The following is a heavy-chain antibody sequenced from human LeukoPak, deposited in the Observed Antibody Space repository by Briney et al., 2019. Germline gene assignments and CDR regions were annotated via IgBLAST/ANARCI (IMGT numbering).Heavy chain of an antibody. D-gene: IGHD6-13*01. CDR1: GYTVTSYD. J-gene: IGHJ6*03. V-gene: IGHV1-8*03. CDR3: ARGNHGNLQLTYYMDV. CDR2: MNPNSGNT. Sequence: ASVKVSCKASGYTVTSYDINWVRQATGQGLEWMGWMNPNSGNTGYAQKFQGRVTITRNTSISTAYMELSSLRSEDTAVYYCARGNHGNLQLTYYMDVWGKGNTVTVSS.